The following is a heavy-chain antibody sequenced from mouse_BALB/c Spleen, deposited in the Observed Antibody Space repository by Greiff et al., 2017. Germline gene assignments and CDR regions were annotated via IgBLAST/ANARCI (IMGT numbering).Heavy chain of an antibody. V-gene: IGHV2-9*02. J-gene: IGHJ4*01. CDR2: IWAGGST. CDR1: GFSLTSYG. CDR3: ASHYYGNAMDY. D-gene: IGHD1-1*01. Sequence: QVQLKESGPGLVAPSQSLSITCTVSGFSLTSYGVHWVRQPPGKGLEWLGVIWAGGSTNYNSALMSRLSISKDNSKSQVFLKMNSLQTDDTAMYYCASHYYGNAMDYWGQGTSVTVSS.